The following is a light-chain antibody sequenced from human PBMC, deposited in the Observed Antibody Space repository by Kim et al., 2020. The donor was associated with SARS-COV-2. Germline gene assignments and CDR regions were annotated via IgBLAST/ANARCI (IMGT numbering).Light chain of an antibody. CDR1: QSVSPS. J-gene: IGKJ1*01. CDR2: KTS. Sequence: DIQVSQSPSTLSASVGDTVTITCRASQSVSPSLAWYQHKPGKAPHLLIYKTSASATGVPSRFSGSGSGTEFTLTITNLQPDDFATYYCLQYKTYTRTFGQGTNVEIK. CDR3: LQYKTYTRT. V-gene: IGKV1-5*03.